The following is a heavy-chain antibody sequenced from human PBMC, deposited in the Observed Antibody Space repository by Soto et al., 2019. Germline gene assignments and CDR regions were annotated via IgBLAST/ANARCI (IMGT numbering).Heavy chain of an antibody. CDR3: ARDHLDKRRTKDYYYGMDV. CDR2: IFYTGNT. J-gene: IGHJ6*02. CDR1: GYSITSGYY. D-gene: IGHD2-8*01. V-gene: IGHV4-38-2*02. Sequence: SETLSLTCTVSGYSITSGYYWGWIRQSPGKGLEWIGNIFYTGNTFYNPSLKSRVTISVDTSKNQFSLDLRSVTAADTAVYFCARDHLDKRRTKDYYYGMDVWGQGTTVTVS.